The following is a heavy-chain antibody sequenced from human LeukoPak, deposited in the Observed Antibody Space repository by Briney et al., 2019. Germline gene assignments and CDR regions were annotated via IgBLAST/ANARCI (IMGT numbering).Heavy chain of an antibody. CDR1: GFTFSSYG. CDR2: IRYDGSNK. Sequence: GGSLRLSCAASGFTFSSYGMHWVRQAPGKGLEWVAFIRYDGSNKYYADSVKGRFPIARDNSQNTLYLQMNSLGAEDTAVYYCANCEHEEWELLSFDYWGQGTLVTVSS. V-gene: IGHV3-30*02. CDR3: ANCEHEEWELLSFDY. J-gene: IGHJ4*02. D-gene: IGHD1-26*01.